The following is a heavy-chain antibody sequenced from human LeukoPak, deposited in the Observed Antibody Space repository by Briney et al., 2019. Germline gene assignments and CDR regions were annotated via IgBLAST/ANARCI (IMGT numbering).Heavy chain of an antibody. J-gene: IGHJ5*02. Sequence: SETLSLTCAVYGGSFSGYYWSWIRQPPGKGLEWIGEINHSGSTNYNPSLKSRVTISVDTSKNQFSLKLSSVTAADTAVYYCARGHYYYYVNWFDPWGQGTLVTVSS. CDR3: ARGHYYYYVNWFDP. D-gene: IGHD3-10*01. V-gene: IGHV4-34*01. CDR2: INHSGST. CDR1: GGSFSGYY.